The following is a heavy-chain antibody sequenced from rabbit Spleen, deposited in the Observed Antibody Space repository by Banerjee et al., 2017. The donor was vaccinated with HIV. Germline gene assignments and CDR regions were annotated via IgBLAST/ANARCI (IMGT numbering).Heavy chain of an antibody. Sequence: QSLEESGGDLVKPGASLTLTCTASGFSLSSSDYMCWVRQPPGKGLEWIACVGSGGFTYYANWAKGRFTISSTSSTTVTLQMTSLTAADTATYFCARDSGTSFSSYGMDLWGPGTLVTVS. CDR2: VGSGGFT. CDR3: ARDSGTSFSSYGMDL. J-gene: IGHJ6*01. V-gene: IGHV1S40*01. CDR1: GFSLSSSDY. D-gene: IGHD4-1*01.